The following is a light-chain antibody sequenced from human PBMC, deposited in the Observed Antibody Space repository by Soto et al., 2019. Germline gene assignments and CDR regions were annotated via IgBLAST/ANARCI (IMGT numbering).Light chain of an antibody. CDR1: QSVSSSY. Sequence: EIVLTQSPGTLSLSPGERATLSCRASQSVSSSYLAWYQQKPGQAPRLIIYGSTSSATSIPSRFSGGGSGTVFLLTISRLEPEDFAEYYCQQCGSSPLTFGGGTKLEIK. V-gene: IGKV3-20*01. J-gene: IGKJ4*01. CDR3: QQCGSSPLT. CDR2: GST.